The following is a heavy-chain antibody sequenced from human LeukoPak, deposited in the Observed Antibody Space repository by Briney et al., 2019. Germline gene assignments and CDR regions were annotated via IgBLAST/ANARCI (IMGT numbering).Heavy chain of an antibody. CDR2: IIPILGIA. CDR1: GGTFSSYA. J-gene: IGHJ4*02. Sequence: SVKVSCKASGGTFSSYAISWVRQAPGQGLEWMGRIIPILGIANYAQKFQGRVTITADKSTSTAYMELSSLRSEDTAVYYCARDPSYYYDSSGYPIDYWGRGTLVTVSS. V-gene: IGHV1-69*04. D-gene: IGHD3-22*01. CDR3: ARDPSYYYDSSGYPIDY.